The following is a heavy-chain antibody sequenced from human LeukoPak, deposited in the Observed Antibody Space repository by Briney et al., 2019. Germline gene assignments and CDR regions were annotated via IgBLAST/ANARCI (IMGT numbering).Heavy chain of an antibody. J-gene: IGHJ4*02. V-gene: IGHV3-33*01. D-gene: IGHD3-22*01. CDR1: GFTFSSYG. Sequence: GGSLRLSCAASGFTFSSYGMHWVRQAPGKGLEWVAVIWYDGSNKYYADSVKGRFTISRDNAKNSLYLQSLYLQMNSLRAEDTAVYYCARAHYSSFDYWGQGTLVTVSS. CDR3: ARAHYSSFDY. CDR2: IWYDGSNK.